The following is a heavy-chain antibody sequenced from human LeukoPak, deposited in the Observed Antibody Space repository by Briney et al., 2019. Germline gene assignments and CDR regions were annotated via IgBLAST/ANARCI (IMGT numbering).Heavy chain of an antibody. J-gene: IGHJ4*02. CDR1: GGSITNNY. CDR3: ASGSAVAAAGDH. V-gene: IGHV4-59*01. Sequence: SETLSLTCIVAGGSITNNYWNWIRQPPGKGLEWIGYIYYSGTTNYNPSLKSRVTISVDTSKNQFSLKLSSVTAADTAMYYCASGSAVAAAGDHWGQGTLVTVSS. CDR2: IYYSGTT. D-gene: IGHD6-13*01.